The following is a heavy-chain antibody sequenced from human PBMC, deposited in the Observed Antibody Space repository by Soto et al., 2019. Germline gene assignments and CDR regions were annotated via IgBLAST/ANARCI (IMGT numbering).Heavy chain of an antibody. CDR1: GDTFTGYF. Sequence: GASVKVSCKASGDTFTGYFFLWVRQVPGQGLDSVGLINPNSGGTYYAKKFQGRVTMTWDTSVSTAYMELWNLKSDDTAVYYCAQGNSRITLYWGQRTLVTVSS. CDR2: INPNSGGT. D-gene: IGHD1-7*01. V-gene: IGHV1-2*02. J-gene: IGHJ4*02. CDR3: AQGNSRITLY.